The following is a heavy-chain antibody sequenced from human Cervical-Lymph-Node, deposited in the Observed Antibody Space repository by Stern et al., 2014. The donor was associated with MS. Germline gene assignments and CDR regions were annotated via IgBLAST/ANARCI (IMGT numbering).Heavy chain of an antibody. D-gene: IGHD3-16*01. J-gene: IGHJ4*02. CDR3: ARGSDGAAMPY. CDR2: INTKTGNP. Sequence: VQLVESGSELKKPGASVNVSCTAAGYIFTAYAMNWVRQAPGQGLEWMGWINTKTGNPTYAPGFTGRFVFSLDTSVSKAFLQINSLKAEDTAVYYCARGSDGAAMPYWGQGSLVTVSS. CDR1: GYIFTAYA. V-gene: IGHV7-4-1*02.